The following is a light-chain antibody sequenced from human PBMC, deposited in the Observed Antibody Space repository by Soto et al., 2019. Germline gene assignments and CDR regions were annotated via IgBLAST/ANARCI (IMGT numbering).Light chain of an antibody. CDR2: DVS. V-gene: IGLV2-14*01. CDR1: SSDVGGYDY. J-gene: IGLJ2*01. CDR3: SSYTTSSTF. Sequence: QSALTQPASVSGSPGQSITISCTGTSSDVGGYDYVSWYQQHPGKAPKLMIYDVSNRPSGVSNRFSGSKSGNTASLTISGLQAEDEAHYYCSSYTTSSTFFGGGTKLTVL.